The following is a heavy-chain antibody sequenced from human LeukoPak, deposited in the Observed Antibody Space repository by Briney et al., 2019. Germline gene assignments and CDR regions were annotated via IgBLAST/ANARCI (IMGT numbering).Heavy chain of an antibody. J-gene: IGHJ5*02. V-gene: IGHV1-18*04. Sequence: GASVKVSCKASGYTFTGYYMHWVRQAPGQGLEWMGWISAYNGNTNYAQKLQGRVTMTTDTSTSTAYMELRSLRSDDTAVYYCAREGSHNSSSWFNWFDPWGQGTLVTVSS. CDR3: AREGSHNSSSWFNWFDP. CDR2: ISAYNGNT. CDR1: GYTFTGYY. D-gene: IGHD6-13*01.